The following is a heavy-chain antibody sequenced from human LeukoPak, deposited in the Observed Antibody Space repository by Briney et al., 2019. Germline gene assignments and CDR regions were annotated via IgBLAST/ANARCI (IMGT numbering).Heavy chain of an antibody. Sequence: SETLSLTCAVYGGSFSGYYWSWLRQLPGKGLEWIGEINHSGSTNYNPSLKSRVTISVDTSKNQFSLKLSSVTAADTAVYYCARGWTRGEDNWFDPWGQGTLVTVSS. CDR2: INHSGST. V-gene: IGHV4-34*01. J-gene: IGHJ5*02. CDR3: ARGWTRGEDNWFDP. CDR1: GGSFSGYY. D-gene: IGHD3-10*01.